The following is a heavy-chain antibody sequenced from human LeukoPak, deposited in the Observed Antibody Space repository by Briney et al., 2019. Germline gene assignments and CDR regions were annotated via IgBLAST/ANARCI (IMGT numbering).Heavy chain of an antibody. CDR1: GFIFSSYS. V-gene: IGHV3-48*01. D-gene: IGHD1-26*01. J-gene: IGHJ4*02. CDR3: ARGRAIWELSH. CDR2: ISSSSSTI. Sequence: GGSLRLSCAASGFIFSSYSMNWVRQAPGKGLEWVSYISSSSSTIYYADSVKGQFTISRDNAKNSLYLQMNSLRAEDTAVYYCARGRAIWELSHWGQGTLVTVSS.